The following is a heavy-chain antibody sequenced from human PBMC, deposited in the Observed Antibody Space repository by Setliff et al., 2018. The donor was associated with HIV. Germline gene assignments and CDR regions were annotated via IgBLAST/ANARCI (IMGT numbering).Heavy chain of an antibody. Sequence: SETLSLTCTVSGGSISSGHYYWSWIRQPAGKGLEWIGYIYHLGNTYYSPSLKSRVTISVDTSKNQFSLRLTSVTAADTAVYYCARHGAIVSGPKAFDYWGQGTLVTVSS. CDR1: GGSISSGHYY. CDR3: ARHGAIVSGPKAFDY. V-gene: IGHV4-61*10. D-gene: IGHD2-15*01. J-gene: IGHJ4*02. CDR2: IYHLGNT.